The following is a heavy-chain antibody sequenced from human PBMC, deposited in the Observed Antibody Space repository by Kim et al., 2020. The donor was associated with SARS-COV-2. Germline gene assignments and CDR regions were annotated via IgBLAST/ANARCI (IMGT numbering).Heavy chain of an antibody. J-gene: IGHJ4*02. D-gene: IGHD5-12*01. CDR1: GGSISSYY. V-gene: IGHV4-59*13. CDR2: IYYSGST. Sequence: SETLSLTCTVSGGSISSYYWSWIRQPPGKGLEWIGYIYYSGSTNYNPSLKSRVTISVDTSKNQFSLKLSSVTAADTAVYYCARKGYDYHYFDYWGQGTL. CDR3: ARKGYDYHYFDY.